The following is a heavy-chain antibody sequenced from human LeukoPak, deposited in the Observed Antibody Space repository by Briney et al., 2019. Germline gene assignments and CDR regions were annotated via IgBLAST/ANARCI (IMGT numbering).Heavy chain of an antibody. D-gene: IGHD3-10*01. V-gene: IGHV3-43*01. CDR2: ISWDGGST. J-gene: IGHJ4*02. Sequence: GGPLRLSCAASGFTFDDYTMHWVRQAPGKGLEWVSLISWDGGSTYYADSVKGRFTISRDNGKNSLYLQMNSLRTEDTALYYCAKDMSGSGSYSSGVDYWGQGTLVTVSS. CDR3: AKDMSGSGSYSSGVDY. CDR1: GFTFDDYT.